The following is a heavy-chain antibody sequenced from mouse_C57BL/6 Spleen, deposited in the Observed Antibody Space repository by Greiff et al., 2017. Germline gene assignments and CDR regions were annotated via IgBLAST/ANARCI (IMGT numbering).Heavy chain of an antibody. V-gene: IGHV1-64*01. Sequence: VQLQQPGAELVKPGASVKLSCKASGYTFTSYWMHWVKQRPGQGLEWIGMIHPNSGSTNYNEKFKSKATLTVDKSSSTAYMQLSSLTSEDSAVYYCARVIATVVAPHFDYWGQGTTLTVSS. CDR1: GYTFTSYW. CDR3: ARVIATVVAPHFDY. D-gene: IGHD1-1*01. CDR2: IHPNSGST. J-gene: IGHJ2*01.